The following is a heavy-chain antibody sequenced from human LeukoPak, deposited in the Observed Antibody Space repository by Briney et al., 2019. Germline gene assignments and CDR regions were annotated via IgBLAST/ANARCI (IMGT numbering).Heavy chain of an antibody. CDR1: GFTFSSYS. CDR2: ISSSGSTI. CDR3: ARVGAAMETYFDY. D-gene: IGHD5-18*01. Sequence: GGSLRLSCAASGFTFSSYSMNWIRQAPGKGLEWVSYISSSGSTIYYADSVKGRFTISRDNAKNSLYLQMNSLRAEDTAVYYCARVGAAMETYFDYWGQGTLVTASS. J-gene: IGHJ4*02. V-gene: IGHV3-48*04.